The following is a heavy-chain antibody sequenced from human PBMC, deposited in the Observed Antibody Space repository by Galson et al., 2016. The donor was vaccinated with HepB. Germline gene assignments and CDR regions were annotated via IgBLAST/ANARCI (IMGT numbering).Heavy chain of an antibody. CDR1: GYIFTSYW. D-gene: IGHD7-27*01. V-gene: IGHV5-10-1*01. J-gene: IGHJ4*02. CDR3: ARVRTGFYFDY. Sequence: QSGAEVKKPGESLRISCKGSGYIFTSYWISWVRQMPGKGLEWMGRIDPVDSYTNYIPSLEGHVSISSDKSISTAYLQWSSLKASDTAVYYCARVRTGFYFDYWGQGTLVTVSS. CDR2: IDPVDSYT.